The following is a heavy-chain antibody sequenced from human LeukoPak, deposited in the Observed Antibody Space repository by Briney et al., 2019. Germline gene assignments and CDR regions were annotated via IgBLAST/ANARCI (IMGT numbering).Heavy chain of an antibody. CDR2: INPNSGGT. Sequence: VASVKVSCKASGYTFTGYYMHWVRQAPGQGLEWMGWINPNSGGTNYAQKFQGRVTMTKDTSISTAYMELSSLRSDDTAVYYCARDLLDSSSWYLSRGQNWFDPWGQGTLVTVSS. D-gene: IGHD6-13*01. V-gene: IGHV1-2*02. CDR1: GYTFTGYY. CDR3: ARDLLDSSSWYLSRGQNWFDP. J-gene: IGHJ5*02.